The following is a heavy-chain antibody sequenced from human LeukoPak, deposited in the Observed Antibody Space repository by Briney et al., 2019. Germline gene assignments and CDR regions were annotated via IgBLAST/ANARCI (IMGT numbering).Heavy chain of an antibody. CDR2: ISGESTTI. Sequence: GGSLRLSCTAPGLTLGNYAMTWVRQAPGKGLEWVSSISGESTTIAYTDSVKGRFTTSRDNSKNILYLHMNSLRAEDTALYYCNKDPNGNYIGAFDSWGQGTLVTVSS. CDR1: GLTLGNYA. D-gene: IGHD4-17*01. V-gene: IGHV3-23*01. J-gene: IGHJ5*01. CDR3: NKDPNGNYIGAFDS.